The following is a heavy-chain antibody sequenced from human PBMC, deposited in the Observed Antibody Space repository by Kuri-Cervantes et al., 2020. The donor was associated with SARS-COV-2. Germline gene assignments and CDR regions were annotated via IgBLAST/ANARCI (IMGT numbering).Heavy chain of an antibody. CDR2: INWNGCST. CDR1: GFTFDDYC. J-gene: IGHJ5*02. V-gene: IGHV3-20*04. Sequence: GGSLRLSCAASGFTFDDYCMSWVRQAPGKGLEWVSGINWNGCSTGYADSVKGRFTISRDNAKNSLYLQMNSLRAEDTAVYYCARETIVVVPAAPTENWFDPWGQGTLVTVSS. CDR3: ARETIVVVPAAPTENWFDP. D-gene: IGHD2-2*01.